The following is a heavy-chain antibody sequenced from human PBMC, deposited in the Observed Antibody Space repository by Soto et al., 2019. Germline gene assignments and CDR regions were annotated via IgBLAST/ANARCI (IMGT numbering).Heavy chain of an antibody. Sequence: PSETLSLTCTVSGGSMSSGIYYWSWIRQPPGKGLECIGFTSYSGTTYYNTSLWSRVSMSVDTSKNQFSLHVNSVTAADTAVYFCARRHGLDIDAYYWGQG. CDR2: TSYSGTT. CDR1: GGSMSSGIYY. V-gene: IGHV4-30-4*01. D-gene: IGHD3-10*01. CDR3: ARRHGLDIDAYY. J-gene: IGHJ4*02.